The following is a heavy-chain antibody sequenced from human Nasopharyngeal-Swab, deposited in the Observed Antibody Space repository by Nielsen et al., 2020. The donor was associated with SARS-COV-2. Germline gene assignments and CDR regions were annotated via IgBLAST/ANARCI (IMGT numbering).Heavy chain of an antibody. V-gene: IGHV3-23*01. D-gene: IGHD5-18*01. CDR3: AKAELTAMVDYYYYYGMDV. CDR1: GFTFSGFA. J-gene: IGHJ6*02. CDR2: ISGGAGMT. Sequence: GESLKISCVGSGFTFSGFAMSWVRQTPEKGLEWVSAISGGAGMTYYADSVKGRFTISRDNSKNTLYLQMNSLRAEDTAVYYCAKAELTAMVDYYYYYGMDVWGQGTTVTVSS.